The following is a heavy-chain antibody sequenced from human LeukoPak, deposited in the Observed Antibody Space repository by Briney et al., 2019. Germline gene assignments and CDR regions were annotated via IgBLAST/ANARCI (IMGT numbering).Heavy chain of an antibody. Sequence: SETLSLTCTVSGGSISSYYWSWIRQPAGKGLEWIGRIHTSGSTNYNPSLKSRVTMSVDTSKNQFSLKLNSVTAADTAVYYCARGSMGGSGTSYKDFYYGMDGWGQGTTVTVSS. CDR3: ARGSMGGSGTSYKDFYYGMDG. CDR2: IHTSGST. J-gene: IGHJ6*02. V-gene: IGHV4-4*07. CDR1: GGSISSYY. D-gene: IGHD3-10*01.